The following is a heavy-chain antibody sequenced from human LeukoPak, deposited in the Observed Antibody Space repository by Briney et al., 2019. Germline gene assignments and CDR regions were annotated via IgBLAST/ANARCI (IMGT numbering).Heavy chain of an antibody. D-gene: IGHD3-3*01. CDR1: GFTVSSNY. CDR3: ARGTTIPSLIPTYYFDY. V-gene: IGHV3-66*02. J-gene: IGHJ4*02. CDR2: IYSGGST. Sequence: GGSLRLSCAASGFTVSSNYMSWVRQAPGKGLEWVSVIYSGGSTYYADSVKGRFTISRDNSKNTLYLQMNSLRAEDTAVYYCARGTTIPSLIPTYYFDYWGQGTLVTVSS.